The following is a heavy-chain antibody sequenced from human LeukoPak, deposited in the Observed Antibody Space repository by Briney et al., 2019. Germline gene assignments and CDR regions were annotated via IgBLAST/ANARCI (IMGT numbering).Heavy chain of an antibody. J-gene: IGHJ6*03. Sequence: GGSLRLSCAASGFTFSSYAMYWVRQAPGKGLEWVSVIYSGGSTYYADSVKGRFTISRDNSKNTLYLQMNSLRAEDTAVYYCARLDYGEGSQVNSYYYYMDVWGKGTTVTVSS. V-gene: IGHV3-53*01. D-gene: IGHD4-17*01. CDR3: ARLDYGEGSQVNSYYYYMDV. CDR1: GFTFSSYA. CDR2: IYSGGST.